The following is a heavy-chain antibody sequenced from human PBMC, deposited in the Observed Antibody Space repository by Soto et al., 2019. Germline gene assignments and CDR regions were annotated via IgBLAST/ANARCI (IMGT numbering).Heavy chain of an antibody. V-gene: IGHV1-24*01. Sequence: ASVKVSCKVSGYTLTELSMHWVRQAPGKGLEWMGGFDPEDGETIYAQKFQGRVTMTEDTSTDTAYMELSSLRSEDTAVYYCATRYYYGSGSSLYYYYGMDVWGQGTTVTVSS. D-gene: IGHD3-10*01. CDR3: ATRYYYGSGSSLYYYYGMDV. J-gene: IGHJ6*02. CDR2: FDPEDGET. CDR1: GYTLTELS.